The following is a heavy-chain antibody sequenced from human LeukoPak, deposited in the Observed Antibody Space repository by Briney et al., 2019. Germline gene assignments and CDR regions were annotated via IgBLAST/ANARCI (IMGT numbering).Heavy chain of an antibody. CDR3: ATPYDSSGYYLYYFDY. CDR1: GYTLTELS. CDR2: LDPEDGET. V-gene: IGHV1-24*01. Sequence: ASVKVSCKVSGYTLTELSMHWVRQAPGKGLEWMGGLDPEDGETIYAQKFQGRVTMTEDTSTDTAYMELSSLRSEDTAVYYCATPYDSSGYYLYYFDYWGQGTLVTVSS. J-gene: IGHJ4*02. D-gene: IGHD3-22*01.